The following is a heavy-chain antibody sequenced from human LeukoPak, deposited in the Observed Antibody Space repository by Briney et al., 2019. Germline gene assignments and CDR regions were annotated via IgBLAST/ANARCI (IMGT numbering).Heavy chain of an antibody. Sequence: SETLSLTCTVSRASINNYHWSWIRQPPGKGLEWIGSIYYSGSTYYNPSLKSRVTISVDTSKNQFSLKLSSVTAADTAVYYCGRFLEWLSPFDPWGQGTLVTVSS. CDR1: RASINNYH. CDR3: GRFLEWLSPFDP. J-gene: IGHJ5*02. CDR2: IYYSGST. D-gene: IGHD3-3*01. V-gene: IGHV4-59*05.